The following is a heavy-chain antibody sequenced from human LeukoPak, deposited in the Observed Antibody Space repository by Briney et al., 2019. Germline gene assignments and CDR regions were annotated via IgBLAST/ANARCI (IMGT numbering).Heavy chain of an antibody. CDR3: AKGGCRGTCNPLAY. V-gene: IGHV3-23*01. Sequence: GGSLRLSCAASGFTFSGSGMSWVRQAPGKGLEWISNSGDSDGSTYYADSLKGRFTISRDNSKNTLYLQMNNLRAEDTAVYYCAKGGCRGTCNPLAYWGQGALVTVSP. D-gene: IGHD2-15*01. CDR1: GFTFSGSG. CDR2: SGDSDGST. J-gene: IGHJ4*02.